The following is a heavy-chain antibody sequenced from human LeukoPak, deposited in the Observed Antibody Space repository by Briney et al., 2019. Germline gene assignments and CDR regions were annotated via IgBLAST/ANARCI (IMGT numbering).Heavy chain of an antibody. CDR1: GGSFSGYY. Sequence: SETLSLTCAVYGGSFSGYYWSWIRQPPGKGLEWIGEINHSGSTNYNPSLKSRVTISVDTSKNQFSLKLSSVTAADTAVYYCARVLHLGELSLYYFDYWGQGTLVAVSS. D-gene: IGHD3-16*02. J-gene: IGHJ4*02. CDR2: INHSGST. CDR3: ARVLHLGELSLYYFDY. V-gene: IGHV4-34*01.